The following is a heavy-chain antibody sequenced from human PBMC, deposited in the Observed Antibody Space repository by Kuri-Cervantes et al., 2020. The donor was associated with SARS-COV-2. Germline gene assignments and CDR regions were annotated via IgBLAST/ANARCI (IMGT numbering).Heavy chain of an antibody. J-gene: IGHJ4*02. CDR3: VRDGDHWNFDY. V-gene: IGHV3-74*01. D-gene: IGHD1-1*01. Sequence: GESLKISCAASGFTFSGHWVHWVRQAPGKGLVWVLRINPDGSYTNNADSVKGRFTLSRDNAKNMLFLQMNSLRAEDTAVYYCVRDGDHWNFDYWGQGTLVT. CDR1: GFTFSGHW. CDR2: INPDGSYT.